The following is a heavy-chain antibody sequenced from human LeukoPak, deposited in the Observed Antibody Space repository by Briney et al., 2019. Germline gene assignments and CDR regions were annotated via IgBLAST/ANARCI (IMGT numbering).Heavy chain of an antibody. Sequence: GASVKVSSKASGYTFTGYYIHWVRQAPGQGLEWMERINPNNGGTNYAQKFQGRVTMTRDTSISTAYMELSRLRSDDTAVYYCASDLSGWYGDFDFLGQGTLVTVSS. CDR3: ASDLSGWYGDFDF. J-gene: IGHJ4*02. D-gene: IGHD6-19*01. CDR2: INPNNGGT. V-gene: IGHV1-2*06. CDR1: GYTFTGYY.